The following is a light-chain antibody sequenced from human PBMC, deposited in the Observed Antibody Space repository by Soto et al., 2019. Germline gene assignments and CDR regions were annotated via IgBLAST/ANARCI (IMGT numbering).Light chain of an antibody. J-gene: IGKJ4*01. CDR1: QSVNNN. Sequence: EIVMTQSPATLSVFPGERATLSCRASQSVNNNLAWYQQKPGQAPRLLISYASSRATGIPARFSGSGSGTEFTLTISSLQSEDFAVYYCQQYNNWPLTFGGGTKVEIK. V-gene: IGKV3-15*01. CDR3: QQYNNWPLT. CDR2: YAS.